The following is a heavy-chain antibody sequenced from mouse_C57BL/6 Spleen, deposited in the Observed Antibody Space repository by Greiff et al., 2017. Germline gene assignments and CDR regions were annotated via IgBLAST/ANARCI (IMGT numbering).Heavy chain of an antibody. CDR3: ARVEYGDCEGWYFDV. Sequence: VQLQQPGAELVKPGASVKLSCKASGYTFTSYWMHWVKQRPGRGLEWIGRIDPNSGGTKYNEKFKSKATLTVDKPSSTAYMQLSSLTSEDSAVYYGARVEYGDCEGWYFDVWGTGTTVTVSS. V-gene: IGHV1-72*01. CDR2: IDPNSGGT. J-gene: IGHJ1*03. CDR1: GYTFTSYW. D-gene: IGHD2-13*01.